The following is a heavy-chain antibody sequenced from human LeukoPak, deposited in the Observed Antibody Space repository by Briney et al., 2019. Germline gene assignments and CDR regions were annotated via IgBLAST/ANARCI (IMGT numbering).Heavy chain of an antibody. CDR3: AAGRDFWSGYPIDY. J-gene: IGHJ4*02. D-gene: IGHD3-3*01. V-gene: IGHV1-58*01. CDR1: GFTFTSSA. Sequence: ASVKVSCKASGFTFTSSAVQWVRQARGQRLEWIGWIVVGSGNTNYAQKFQERVTITRDMSTSTAYMELSSLRSEDTAVYYCAAGRDFWSGYPIDYWGQGTLVTVSS. CDR2: IVVGSGNT.